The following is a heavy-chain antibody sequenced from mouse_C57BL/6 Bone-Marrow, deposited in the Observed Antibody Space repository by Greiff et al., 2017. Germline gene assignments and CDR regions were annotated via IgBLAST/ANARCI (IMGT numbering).Heavy chain of an antibody. V-gene: IGHV1-82*01. J-gene: IGHJ4*01. Sequence: QVQLKQSGPELVKPGASVKISCKASGYAFSSSWMNWVKQRPGKGLEWIGRIYPGDGDTNYNGKFKGKATLTADKSSSPAYMQLSSLTSEDSSVYFCAREAYYYGSEGAMDYWGQGTSVTVSA. CDR3: AREAYYYGSEGAMDY. D-gene: IGHD1-1*01. CDR2: IYPGDGDT. CDR1: GYAFSSSW.